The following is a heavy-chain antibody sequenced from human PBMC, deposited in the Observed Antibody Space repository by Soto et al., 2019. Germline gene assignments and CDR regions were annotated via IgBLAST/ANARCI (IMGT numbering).Heavy chain of an antibody. CDR2: IIPIFGTA. CDR1: GGTFSSYA. J-gene: IGHJ5*02. D-gene: IGHD2-2*02. Sequence: QVQLVQSGAEVRKPGSSVKVSCKSSGGTFSSYAISWVLQAPVQGLEWKGGIIPIFGTANYAQKFQGRVPITADESTITAYMELSSLRSEDTAVYYCARGYCSSTSCYRADWFDPWGQGTLVTVSS. CDR3: ARGYCSSTSCYRADWFDP. V-gene: IGHV1-69*01.